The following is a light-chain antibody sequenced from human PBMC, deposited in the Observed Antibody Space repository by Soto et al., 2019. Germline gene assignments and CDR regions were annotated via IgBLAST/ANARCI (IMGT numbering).Light chain of an antibody. J-gene: IGKJ1*01. V-gene: IGKV4-1*01. CDR1: QSVFYSSNNKNY. Sequence: DIVMTQSPDSLGVSLGERATINCKSSQSVFYSSNNKNYLAWYQQKPGQPPKLLIYWASTRVSGVPDRFSGSGSGTDFTLTISSLQAEAVAVYYCQQYYSAPPWTFGQGTKVEIK. CDR2: WAS. CDR3: QQYYSAPPWT.